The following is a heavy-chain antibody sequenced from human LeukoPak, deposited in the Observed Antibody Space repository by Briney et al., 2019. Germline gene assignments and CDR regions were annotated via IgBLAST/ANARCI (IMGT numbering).Heavy chain of an antibody. Sequence: SETLSLTCAVYGGSFGGYYWSWIRQPPGKGLEWIGEINHSGSTNYNPSLKSRVTISVDTSKNQFSLKLSSVTAADTAVYYCARGNGGVVPAAPSYYYYYMDVWGKGTTVTVSS. V-gene: IGHV4-34*01. CDR2: INHSGST. CDR3: ARGNGGVVPAAPSYYYYYMDV. J-gene: IGHJ6*03. D-gene: IGHD2-2*01. CDR1: GGSFGGYY.